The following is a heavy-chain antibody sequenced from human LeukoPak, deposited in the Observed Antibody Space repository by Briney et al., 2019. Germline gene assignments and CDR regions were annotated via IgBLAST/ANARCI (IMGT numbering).Heavy chain of an antibody. D-gene: IGHD6-19*01. CDR3: ARRPPHSSGWYR. Sequence: SETLSLTCTVSGGSISSSSYYWGWIRQPPGKGLEWIGSIYYSGSTYYNPSLKSRVTISVDTSKNQSSLKLSSVTAADTAVYYCARRPPHSSGWYRWGQGTLVTVSS. CDR1: GGSISSSSYY. CDR2: IYYSGST. V-gene: IGHV4-39*01. J-gene: IGHJ4*02.